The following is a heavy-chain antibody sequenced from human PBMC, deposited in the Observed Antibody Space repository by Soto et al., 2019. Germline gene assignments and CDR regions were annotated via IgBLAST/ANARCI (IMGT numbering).Heavy chain of an antibody. CDR3: ARGMIVVDPLVLRAAFPYYYYGMDV. V-gene: IGHV1-18*01. CDR2: ISAYNGNT. Sequence: ASVKVSCKASGYTFTSYGISWVRQAPGQGLEWMGWISAYNGNTNYAQKLQGRVTMTTDTSTSTAYMELRSLRSEDTAVYYCARGMIVVDPLVLRAAFPYYYYGMDVWG. CDR1: GYTFTSYG. J-gene: IGHJ6*02. D-gene: IGHD3-22*01.